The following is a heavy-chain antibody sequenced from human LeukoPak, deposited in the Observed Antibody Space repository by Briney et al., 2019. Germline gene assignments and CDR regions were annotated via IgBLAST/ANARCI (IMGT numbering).Heavy chain of an antibody. CDR2: IYYSGST. D-gene: IGHD2-15*01. CDR1: GGSISSYY. V-gene: IGHV4-59*08. J-gene: IGHJ2*01. Sequence: PSDTLSLTCTVSGGSISSYYWSWIRQPPGKGLEWIGYIYYSGSTNYNPSLKSRVTISVDTSKNQFSLKLSSVTAADTAVYYCARHGPVRYCSGGSCYLNWYFDLWGRGTLVTVSS. CDR3: ARHGPVRYCSGGSCYLNWYFDL.